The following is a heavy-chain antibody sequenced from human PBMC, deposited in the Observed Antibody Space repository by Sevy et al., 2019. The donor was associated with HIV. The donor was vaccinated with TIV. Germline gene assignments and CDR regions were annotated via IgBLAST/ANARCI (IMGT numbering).Heavy chain of an antibody. CDR2: ISSSSDYI. CDR1: GFDFSSYT. D-gene: IGHD3-10*01. Sequence: GGSLRLSCAASGFDFSSYTMNWVRQAPGKGLEWVSSISSSSDYIYYADSVRGRFTISRDNAKKSLYLQRNSLRAEDTAVYYCARDGLGSGTSQNWFDPWGQGTLVTVSS. V-gene: IGHV3-21*01. CDR3: ARDGLGSGTSQNWFDP. J-gene: IGHJ5*02.